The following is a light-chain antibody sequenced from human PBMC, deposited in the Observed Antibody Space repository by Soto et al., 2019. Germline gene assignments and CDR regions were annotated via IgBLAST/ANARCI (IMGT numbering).Light chain of an antibody. CDR3: SSYVSSTLV. V-gene: IGLV2-14*01. Sequence: QSALTQPASVSGSPGQSITISCTGTSSDVRGYNYVSWYQQHPAKAPKLLIYDVSNRPSGISNRFSGSKSGNTASLTISGLQAEDEADYYCSSYVSSTLVFGGGTKVTVL. CDR2: DVS. J-gene: IGLJ3*02. CDR1: SSDVRGYNY.